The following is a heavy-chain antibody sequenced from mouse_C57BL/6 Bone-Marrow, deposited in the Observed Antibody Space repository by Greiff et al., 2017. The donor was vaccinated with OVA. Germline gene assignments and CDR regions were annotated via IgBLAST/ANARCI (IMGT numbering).Heavy chain of an antibody. D-gene: IGHD3-1*01. CDR3: ARDSGFAY. CDR1: GYTFTSYT. CDR2: INPSSGYT. J-gene: IGHJ3*01. Sequence: QVQLQQSGAELARPAASVKMSCKASGYTFTSYTMHWVKQRPGQGLEWIGYINPSSGYTKHNQKFKDKATLTADKSSSTAYMQLSSLTSEDSAVYYCARDSGFAYWGQGTLVTVSA. V-gene: IGHV1-4*01.